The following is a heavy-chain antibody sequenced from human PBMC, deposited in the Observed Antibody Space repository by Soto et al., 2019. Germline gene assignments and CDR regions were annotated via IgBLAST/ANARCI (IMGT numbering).Heavy chain of an antibody. J-gene: IGHJ6*03. V-gene: IGHV4-59*01. CDR2: IYYSGST. Sequence: PSETLSLTCTVSGGSISSYYWSLIRQPPGKGLEWIGYIYYSGSTNYNPSLKSRVTISVDTSKNQFSLKLSSVTAAGTAVYYCARNRRYTFSYYYYYMDVWGKGTTVTVSS. CDR1: GGSISSYY. CDR3: ARNRRYTFSYYYYYMDV. D-gene: IGHD3-16*01.